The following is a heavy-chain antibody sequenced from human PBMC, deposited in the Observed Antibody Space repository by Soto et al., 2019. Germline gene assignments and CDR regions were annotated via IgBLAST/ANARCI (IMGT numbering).Heavy chain of an antibody. CDR1: GFTFSSYA. CDR2: ISGSGGST. D-gene: IGHD3-22*01. J-gene: IGHJ4*02. CDR3: AKDGITMIVVVRVFDY. Sequence: PGGSLRLSCAASGFTFSSYAMSWVRQAPGKGLEWVSAISGSGGSTYYADSVKGRFTISRDNSKNTLYLQMNSLRAEDTAVYYCAKDGITMIVVVRVFDYWGQGTLVTVSS. V-gene: IGHV3-23*01.